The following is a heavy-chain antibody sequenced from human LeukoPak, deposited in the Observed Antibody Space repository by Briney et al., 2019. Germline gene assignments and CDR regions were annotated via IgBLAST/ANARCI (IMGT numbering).Heavy chain of an antibody. CDR1: GGSISSYY. J-gene: IGHJ6*04. CDR2: IYYSGST. D-gene: IGHD3-10*01. CDR3: ARDHVLLWFGELLHYGMDV. Sequence: SETLSLTCTVSGGSISSYYWSWIRQPPGKGLEWIGYIYYSGSTNYNPSLKSRVPISVDTSKNQFSLKLSSVTAADTAVYYCARDHVLLWFGELLHYGMDVWGKGTTVTVSS. V-gene: IGHV4-59*01.